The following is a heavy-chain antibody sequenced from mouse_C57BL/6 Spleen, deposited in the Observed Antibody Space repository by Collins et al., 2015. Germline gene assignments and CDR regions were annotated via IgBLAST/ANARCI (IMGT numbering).Heavy chain of an antibody. CDR3: ARSEESTIPYFDY. CDR2: ISYSGST. Sequence: DVQLQESGPGLVKPSQSLSLTCTVTGYSITSDYAWNWIRQFPGNKLEWMGYISYSGSTSYNPSLKSRISITRDTSKNQFFLQLNSVTTEDTATYYCARSEESTIPYFDYWGQGTTLTVSS. CDR1: GYSITSDYA. J-gene: IGHJ2*01. D-gene: IGHD2-1*01. V-gene: IGHV3-2*02.